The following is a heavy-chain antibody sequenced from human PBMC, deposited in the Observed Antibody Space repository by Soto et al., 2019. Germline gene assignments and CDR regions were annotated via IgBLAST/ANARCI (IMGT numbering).Heavy chain of an antibody. Sequence: QVQLVQSGAEVQKHGSSLRVSCEASGGTLSSYTFNWVRQAPGQGLEWMGRIIPVLNITNYAQTFKGRVTITADKSTSTVYMELSSLRSDDSAIYYRARGVGVTHGGMNYYYYYMEVWGKGSTVTVSS. V-gene: IGHV1-69*02. CDR2: IIPVLNIT. J-gene: IGHJ6*03. CDR1: GGTLSSYT. D-gene: IGHD2-21*02. CDR3: ARGVGVTHGGMNYYYYYMEV.